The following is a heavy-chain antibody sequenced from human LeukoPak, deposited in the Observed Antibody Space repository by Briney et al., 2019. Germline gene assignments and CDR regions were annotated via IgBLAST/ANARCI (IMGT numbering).Heavy chain of an antibody. CDR3: ANSGSTIDYFDY. Sequence: PGGSLRLSCAASGFTFSSYGMHWVRQAPGKGLEWVAVISYDGSNKYYADSVKGRFTISRDNSKNTLYLQMNSLRAEDTAVYYCANSGSTIDYFDYWGQGTQVTVSS. D-gene: IGHD3-9*01. CDR2: ISYDGSNK. J-gene: IGHJ4*02. V-gene: IGHV3-30*18. CDR1: GFTFSSYG.